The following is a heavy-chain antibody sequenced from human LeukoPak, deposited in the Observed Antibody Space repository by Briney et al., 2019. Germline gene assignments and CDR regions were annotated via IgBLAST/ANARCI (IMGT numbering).Heavy chain of an antibody. CDR1: GGSISSGSYY. CDR2: IYYSGST. D-gene: IGHD6-6*01. CDR3: ARGEVVFDI. J-gene: IGHJ3*02. V-gene: IGHV4-61*10. Sequence: SETLSLTCTVSGGSISSGSYYWNWIRQPAGKGLEWIGRIYYSGSTNYNPSLKSRVTISVDTSKNQFSLKLSSVTAADTAVYYCARGEVVFDIWGQGTMVTVSS.